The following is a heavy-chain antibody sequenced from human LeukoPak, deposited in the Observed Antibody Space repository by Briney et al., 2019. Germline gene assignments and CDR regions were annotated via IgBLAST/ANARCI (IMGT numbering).Heavy chain of an antibody. D-gene: IGHD3-10*01. CDR1: GGSISGSSYF. J-gene: IGHJ4*02. CDR3: ARLKEGIDY. Sequence: SETLSLTCAVSGGSISGSSYFWGWIRQPPGKGLEWIGSIYYSGNTYYNPSLKSRVTISVDTSKNQFSLKLNSVTAADTAVYYCARLKEGIDYWGQGTLVTVSS. V-gene: IGHV4-39*01. CDR2: IYYSGNT.